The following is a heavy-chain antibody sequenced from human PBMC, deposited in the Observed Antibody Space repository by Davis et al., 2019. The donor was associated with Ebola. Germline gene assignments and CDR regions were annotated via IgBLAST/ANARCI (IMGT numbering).Heavy chain of an antibody. CDR1: GGSFSGYY. CDR3: AGVRRDFWSGYPVWFDP. D-gene: IGHD3-3*01. J-gene: IGHJ5*02. V-gene: IGHV4-34*01. CDR2: INHSGST. Sequence: SETLSLTCAVYGGSFSGYYWSWIRQPPGKGLEWIGEINHSGSTNYTPSLKSRVTISVDTSKNQFSLKLSSVTAADTAVYYCAGVRRDFWSGYPVWFDPWGQGTLVTVSS.